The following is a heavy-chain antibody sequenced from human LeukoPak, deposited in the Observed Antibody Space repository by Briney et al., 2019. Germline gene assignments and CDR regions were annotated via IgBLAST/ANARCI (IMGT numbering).Heavy chain of an antibody. D-gene: IGHD2/OR15-2a*01. CDR3: ATQILLCHYY. J-gene: IGHJ4*02. CDR1: GGSFSGYY. Sequence: SETLSLTCAVYGGSFSGYYWSWIRQPPGKGLEWIGTIFYSGSTYYNPSLKSRVTISVDTSKNQFSLKLSSVTAADTAVYYCATQILLCHYYWGQGTLVTVSS. CDR2: IFYSGST. V-gene: IGHV4-34*12.